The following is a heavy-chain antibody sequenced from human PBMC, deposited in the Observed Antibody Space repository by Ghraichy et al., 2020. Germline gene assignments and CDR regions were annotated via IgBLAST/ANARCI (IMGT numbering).Heavy chain of an antibody. CDR2: MNPNSGNT. V-gene: IGHV1-8*01. D-gene: IGHD6-6*01. CDR1: GYTFTSYD. Sequence: ASVKVSCKASGYTFTSYDINWVRQATGQGLEWMGWMNPNSGNTGYAQKYQCRVTMTRNTSISTAYMELSSLRSEDTAVYYCARTRSSRPSYYYYYGMDVWGQGTTVTVSS. CDR3: ARTRSSRPSYYYYYGMDV. J-gene: IGHJ6*02.